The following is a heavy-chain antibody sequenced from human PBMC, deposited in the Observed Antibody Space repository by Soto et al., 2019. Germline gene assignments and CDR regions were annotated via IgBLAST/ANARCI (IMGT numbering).Heavy chain of an antibody. CDR3: ARGGRRNWFDP. CDR1: GYSFPSYW. Sequence: PGESLKISCQASGYSFPSYWIGCVHQMPGKGLEWMGIIYPSDSDTRYSPSFEGHVTFSVDKSINTAYLQWRSLKASDSAVYYCARGGRRNWFDPWGQGTRVTVSS. J-gene: IGHJ5*02. V-gene: IGHV5-51*07. CDR2: IYPSDSDT. D-gene: IGHD3-16*01.